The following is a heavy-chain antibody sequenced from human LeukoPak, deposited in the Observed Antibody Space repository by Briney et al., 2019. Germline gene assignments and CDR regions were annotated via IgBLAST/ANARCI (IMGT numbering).Heavy chain of an antibody. D-gene: IGHD2/OR15-2a*01. V-gene: IGHV3-23*01. CDR3: ARSGLSRFGF. J-gene: IGHJ4*02. CDR1: GFTFSSYA. CDR2: FSGSGGST. Sequence: WGSLRLSCAASGFTFSSYAMSWVRQAPGKGLQWVSAFSGSGGSTYYADSVKGRFTISRDNSRNTLYLQMNSLRAEDTAVYYCARSGLSRFGFWGQGTLVTVSS.